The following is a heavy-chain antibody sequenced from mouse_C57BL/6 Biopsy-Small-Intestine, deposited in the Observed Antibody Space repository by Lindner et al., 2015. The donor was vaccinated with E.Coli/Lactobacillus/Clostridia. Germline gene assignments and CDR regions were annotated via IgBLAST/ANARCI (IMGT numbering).Heavy chain of an antibody. CDR1: GYSFTGYF. V-gene: IGHV1-20*01. J-gene: IGHJ4*01. CDR3: ATTVVATDY. D-gene: IGHD1-1*01. CDR2: INPYNGDT. Sequence: VQLQESGPELVKPGDSVKISCKASGYSFTGYFMNWVMQSHGKSLEWIGRINPYNGDTFYNQKFKGKAALTVDKSSSTAHMELRSLTSEDSAVYYCATTVVATDYWGQGTSVTVSS.